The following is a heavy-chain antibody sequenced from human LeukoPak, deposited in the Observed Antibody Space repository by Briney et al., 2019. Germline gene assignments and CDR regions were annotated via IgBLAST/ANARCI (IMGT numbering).Heavy chain of an antibody. V-gene: IGHV6-1*01. CDR3: AGTGSYFRF. CDR2: TYYRSKWFY. D-gene: IGHD1-26*01. CDR1: GDSVSSNSVA. Sequence: SQTLSLTCAISGDSVSSNSVAWNWIRLSPWRGLEWLGRTYYRSKWFYDYAVSVKSRITINPDTSKNQFSLQLNSVTPEDTAVYYCAGTGSYFRFWDQGTLVTVSS. J-gene: IGHJ4*02.